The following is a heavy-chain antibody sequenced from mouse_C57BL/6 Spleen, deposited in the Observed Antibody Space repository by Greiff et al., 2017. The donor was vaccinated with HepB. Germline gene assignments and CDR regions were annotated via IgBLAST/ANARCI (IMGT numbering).Heavy chain of an antibody. D-gene: IGHD4-1*01. CDR2: ISDGGSYT. CDR1: GFTFSSYA. J-gene: IGHJ3*01. Sequence: EVMLVESGGGLVKPGGSLKLSCAASGFTFSSYAMSWVRQTPEKRLEWVATISDGGSYTYYPDNVKGRFTISRDNAKNNLYLQMSHLKSEDTAMYYFAREGTGTEGFAYWGQGTLVTVSA. V-gene: IGHV5-4*01. CDR3: AREGTGTEGFAY.